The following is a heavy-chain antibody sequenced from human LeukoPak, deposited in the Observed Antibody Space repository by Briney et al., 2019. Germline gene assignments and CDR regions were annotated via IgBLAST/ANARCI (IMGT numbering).Heavy chain of an antibody. J-gene: IGHJ1*01. V-gene: IGHV3-48*04. CDR1: GFTFSSYG. CDR3: ARDRGFLEWLEYFQH. D-gene: IGHD3-3*01. Sequence: QTGGSLRLSCAASGFTFSSYGMNWVRQAPGKGLEWVSYISSSSSTIYYADSVKGRFTISRDNAKNSLYLQMNSLRAEDTAVYYCARDRGFLEWLEYFQHWGQGTLVTVSS. CDR2: ISSSSSTI.